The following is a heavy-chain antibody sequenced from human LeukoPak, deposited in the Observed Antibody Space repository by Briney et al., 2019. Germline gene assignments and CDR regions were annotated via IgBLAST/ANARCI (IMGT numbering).Heavy chain of an antibody. Sequence: SETLSLICAVYGGSFSGYYWSWIRQPPGKRLEWIGEINHSGSTNYNPSLKSRVTISVDTSKNQFSLKLSSVTAADTAVYYCARDTGNYYYGMDVWGQGTTVTVSS. CDR3: ARDTGNYYYGMDV. J-gene: IGHJ6*02. CDR1: GGSFSGYY. D-gene: IGHD1-14*01. CDR2: INHSGST. V-gene: IGHV4-34*01.